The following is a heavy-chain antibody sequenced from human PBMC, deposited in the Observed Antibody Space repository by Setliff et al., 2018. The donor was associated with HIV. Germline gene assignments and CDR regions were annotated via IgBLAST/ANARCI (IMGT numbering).Heavy chain of an antibody. V-gene: IGHV4-61*09. D-gene: IGHD2-21*01. CDR1: GGSLSSGSHY. CDR3: ARDLTGFGSIFKY. Sequence: TLSLTCSVSGGSLSSGSHYCTWLRQAAGKGLEWIGHFYTSGTTNYNPSLESRVTISVDTSKNQFSLKLSSVTAADTAVYYCARDLTGFGSIFKYWGQGTLVTVSS. J-gene: IGHJ4*02. CDR2: FYTSGTT.